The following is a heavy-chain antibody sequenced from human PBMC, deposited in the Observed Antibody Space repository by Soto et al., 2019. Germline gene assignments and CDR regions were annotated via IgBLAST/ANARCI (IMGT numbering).Heavy chain of an antibody. J-gene: IGHJ4*02. CDR3: AKGVVVVTPFDY. D-gene: IGHD2-21*02. CDR1: GVSISSGGYY. V-gene: IGHV4-31*03. CDR2: VYYSGTT. Sequence: SETLSLTCTVSGVSISSGGYYWSWIRQHPGEGLEWIGYVYYSGTTNYNPSFKSRVTISVDTSKNQFSLKLSSVTAADTAVYYCAKGVVVVTPFDYWGRGALVTVSS.